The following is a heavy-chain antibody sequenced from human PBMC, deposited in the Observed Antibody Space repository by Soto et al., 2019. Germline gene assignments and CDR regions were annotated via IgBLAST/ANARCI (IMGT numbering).Heavy chain of an antibody. CDR2: VSGSGGST. D-gene: IGHD3-22*01. J-gene: IGHJ4*02. V-gene: IGHV3-23*01. CDR1: GFTFSNYA. Sequence: PGGSLRLTCAASGFTFSNYAMSWVRQAPGKGLEWVSAVSGSGGSTYHADSVQGRLTISRDNSKNTLYLQMNSLRAEDTAVYYCAKGTSYSYDSSGYYYWGQGTLVTVSS. CDR3: AKGTSYSYDSSGYYY.